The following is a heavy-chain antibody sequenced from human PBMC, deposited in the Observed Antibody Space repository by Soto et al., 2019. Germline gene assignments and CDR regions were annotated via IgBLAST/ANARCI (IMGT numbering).Heavy chain of an antibody. V-gene: IGHV3-74*02. CDR1: GFTFSSYS. CDR2: IHSDGTIT. CDR3: ARGRGSFYLDF. Sequence: EVQLVESGGGLVQPGGSLRLSCVASGFTFSSYSMYWVRQAPGKGLVWVSRIHSDGTITTYADSVKGRFTISRDIAKNTLYLQMNSLRAEDTAVYYCARGRGSFYLDFWGQGTLVTVSS. J-gene: IGHJ4*02. D-gene: IGHD1-26*01.